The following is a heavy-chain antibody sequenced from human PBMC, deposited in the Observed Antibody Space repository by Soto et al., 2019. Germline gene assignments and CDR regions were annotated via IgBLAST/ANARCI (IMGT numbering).Heavy chain of an antibody. CDR3: ARTSSSSWWVFDY. CDR2: ISSSSSYI. D-gene: IGHD6-13*01. CDR1: GFTFSSYS. V-gene: IGHV3-21*01. Sequence: EVQLVGSGGGLVKPGGSLRLSCAASGFTFSSYSMNWVRQAPGKGLEWVSSISSSSSYIYYADSVKGRFTISRDNAKNSLYLQMNSLRAEDTAVYYCARTSSSSWWVFDYWGQGTLVTVSS. J-gene: IGHJ4*02.